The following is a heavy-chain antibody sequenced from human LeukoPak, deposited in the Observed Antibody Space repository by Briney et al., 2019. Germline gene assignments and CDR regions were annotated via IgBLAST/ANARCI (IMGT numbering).Heavy chain of an antibody. D-gene: IGHD1-1*01. CDR2: INAGNGNT. CDR1: GYTFTSYA. V-gene: IGHV1-3*01. J-gene: IGHJ6*04. CDR3: ARDIVGKVERRDYGMDV. Sequence: ASVKVSCKASGYTFTSYAMHWVRQAPGQRLEWMGWINAGNGNTKYSQKFQGRVTITRGTSASTAYMELSSLRSEDTAVYYCARDIVGKVERRDYGMDVWGKGTTVTVSS.